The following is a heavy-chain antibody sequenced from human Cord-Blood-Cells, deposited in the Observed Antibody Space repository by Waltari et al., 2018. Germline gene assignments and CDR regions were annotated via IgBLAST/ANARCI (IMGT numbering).Heavy chain of an antibody. Sequence: QVQLQQWGAGLLKPSETLSLTCAVYGGSFSGYYWSWIRQPPGKGLEWIGEINHSGSTNYNPSLKSRVTISVDTSKNQFSLKLSSVTAADTAVYYCARGRGSSSWYSYRGQGTLVTVSS. J-gene: IGHJ4*02. CDR2: INHSGST. D-gene: IGHD6-13*01. CDR3: ARGRGSSSWYSY. V-gene: IGHV4-34*01. CDR1: GGSFSGYY.